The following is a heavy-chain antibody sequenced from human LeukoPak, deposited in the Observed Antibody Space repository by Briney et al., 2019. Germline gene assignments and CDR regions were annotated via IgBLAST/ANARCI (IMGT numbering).Heavy chain of an antibody. CDR2: LWYDGANE. CDR1: GFTFNNYG. J-gene: IGHJ3*01. D-gene: IGHD3-16*01. Sequence: GGSLRLSCAASGFTFNNYGMHWVRQAPGRGLEWVALLWYDGANENYADSVKGRFTISRDNSKNTMYLQMNNLRAEDTAVYYCARRGTPNAFDLWGQGTMVTVSS. V-gene: IGHV3-33*01. CDR3: ARRGTPNAFDL.